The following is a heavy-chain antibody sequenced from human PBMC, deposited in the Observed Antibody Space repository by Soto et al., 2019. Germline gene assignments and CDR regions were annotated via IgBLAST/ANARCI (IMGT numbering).Heavy chain of an antibody. Sequence: SETLSLTCAVSGGSISSSNWWSWVRQPPGKGLEWIGEIYHSGSTNYNPSLKSRVTISVDKSKNQFSLKLSSVTAADTAVYYCARLGSGSYIDYYGMDVWGQGTTVTVSS. CDR3: ARLGSGSYIDYYGMDV. D-gene: IGHD1-26*01. CDR2: IYHSGST. CDR1: GGSISSSNW. V-gene: IGHV4-4*02. J-gene: IGHJ6*02.